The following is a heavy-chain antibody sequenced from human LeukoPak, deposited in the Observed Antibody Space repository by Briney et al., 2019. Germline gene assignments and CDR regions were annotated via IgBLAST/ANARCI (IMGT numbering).Heavy chain of an antibody. V-gene: IGHV4-4*07. D-gene: IGHD6-19*01. CDR2: IYTSGST. CDR3: ARDRIIAVASNWFDP. J-gene: IGHJ5*02. Sequence: SETLSLTCTVSGGSISSYYWSWIRQPAGKGLEWIGRIYTSGSTNYNPSLKSRVTMSVDTSKNQFSLKLSSVTAADTAVYYCARDRIIAVASNWFDPWGQGTLVTVSS. CDR1: GGSISSYY.